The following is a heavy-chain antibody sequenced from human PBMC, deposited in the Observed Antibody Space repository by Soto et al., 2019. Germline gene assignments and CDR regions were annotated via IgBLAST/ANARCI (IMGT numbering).Heavy chain of an antibody. CDR2: ISHSGSTI. CDR1: GFSFSDYY. Sequence: GGSLRLSCAASGFSFSDYYMTWIRQAPGKGLEWVAYISHSGSTIYYADSVKGRFTISRDNAKNSLYLQMDSLRAEDTALYYCARDYDFWSGFKGMDVWGQGTTVTVSS. J-gene: IGHJ6*02. CDR3: ARDYDFWSGFKGMDV. V-gene: IGHV3-11*01. D-gene: IGHD3-3*01.